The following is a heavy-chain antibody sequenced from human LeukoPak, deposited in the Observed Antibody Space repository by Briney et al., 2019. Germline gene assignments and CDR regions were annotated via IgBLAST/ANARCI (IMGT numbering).Heavy chain of an antibody. V-gene: IGHV4-34*01. D-gene: IGHD6-13*01. CDR3: ARDPLESIAADPQSRSRANWFDP. Sequence: SETLSLTCAVYGGSFSGFYWAWIRQSPEKGLEWLGEINHTGRTNYNPSLDTRGTIAVDTSKSQFSLKLNSVTAADTGVYYCARDPLESIAADPQSRSRANWFDPWGQGTLVTVSS. J-gene: IGHJ5*02. CDR1: GGSFSGFY. CDR2: INHTGRT.